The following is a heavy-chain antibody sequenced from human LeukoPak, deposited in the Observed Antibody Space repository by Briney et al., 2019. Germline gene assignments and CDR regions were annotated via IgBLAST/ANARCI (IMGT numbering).Heavy chain of an antibody. J-gene: IGHJ5*02. D-gene: IGHD2-8*01. V-gene: IGHV3-74*01. CDR1: GFTFSSYW. CDR3: ARDRGYCTNGVCYTGDWFDP. Sequence: GGSLRLSCAASGFTFSSYWMHWVRQAPGKGLVWVSRINTDGSSTSYADSVKGRFTISRDNAKNTLYLQMNSLRAEDTAVYYCARDRGYCTNGVCYTGDWFDPWGQGTLVTVSS. CDR2: INTDGSST.